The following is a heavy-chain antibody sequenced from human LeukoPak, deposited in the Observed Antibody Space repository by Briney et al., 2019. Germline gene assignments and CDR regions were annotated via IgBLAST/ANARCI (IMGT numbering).Heavy chain of an antibody. J-gene: IGHJ5*02. CDR3: ARDHHYDYVWGSYRFDP. CDR1: GGSISSYY. Sequence: SETLSLTCTISGGSISSYYWRWIRKPPGKGLELIGNIYNSGSTNYNPSLKSRVTISVDTSKNTFSLKLSSVTAADTAVYYCARDHHYDYVWGSYRFDPWGQGTLVTVSS. D-gene: IGHD3-16*02. V-gene: IGHV4-59*01. CDR2: IYNSGST.